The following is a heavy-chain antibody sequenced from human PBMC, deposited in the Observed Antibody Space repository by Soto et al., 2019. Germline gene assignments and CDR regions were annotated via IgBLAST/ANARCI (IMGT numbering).Heavy chain of an antibody. CDR1: GYNLPNYS. V-gene: IGHV1-3*01. CDR2: INPGTGYT. D-gene: IGHD2-8*01. Sequence: QVQFVQSGAEVKKPGASVRLSCKPSGYNLPNYSIQWVRQAAGQGLQWLGWINPGTGYTESSQRFQGRLTLTMDNSATTFYMDLTSLTSEDTAVYFCTRDLNGGNPFDYWGQGTLVTVSS. J-gene: IGHJ4*02. CDR3: TRDLNGGNPFDY.